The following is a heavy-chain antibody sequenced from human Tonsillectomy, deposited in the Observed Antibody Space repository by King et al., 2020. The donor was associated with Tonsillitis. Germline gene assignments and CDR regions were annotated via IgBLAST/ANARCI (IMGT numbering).Heavy chain of an antibody. Sequence: VQLVESGGGLVQPGGSLRLSCAASGFTFSTYWMHWVRQAPGKGLVWVSRINSDGSSTSYADSVKGRFTISRDNAKNTLYLQMNSLRVEDTAVYYCATGGGVRGVYGMDVWGQGTTVTVSS. CDR3: ATGGGVRGVYGMDV. CDR1: GFTFSTYW. CDR2: INSDGSST. J-gene: IGHJ6*02. V-gene: IGHV3-74*01. D-gene: IGHD3-10*01.